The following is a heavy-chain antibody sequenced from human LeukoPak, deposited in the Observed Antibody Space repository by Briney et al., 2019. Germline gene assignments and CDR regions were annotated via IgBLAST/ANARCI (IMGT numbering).Heavy chain of an antibody. CDR1: GFTFSSYG. D-gene: IGHD6-25*01. V-gene: IGHV3-33*01. CDR2: IWYDGSNK. CDR3: ARESGPLNWFDP. J-gene: IGHJ5*02. Sequence: RGSLRLSCAASGFTFSSYGMHWVRQAPGKGLEWVAVIWYDGSNKYYADSVKGRFTISRDNSKNTLYLQMNSLRAEDTAVYYCARESGPLNWFDPWGQGTLVTVSS.